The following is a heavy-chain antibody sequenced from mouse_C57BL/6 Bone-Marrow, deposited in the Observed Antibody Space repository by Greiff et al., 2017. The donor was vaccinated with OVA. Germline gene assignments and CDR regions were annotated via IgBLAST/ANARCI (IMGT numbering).Heavy chain of an antibody. Sequence: LQQSEGGLVQPGGSVKLSCTASGFTFTDYYMAWVRQVPAKGLEWVANINSDCGSTYYQDTLKSRSTLTRDNAKNTLYLQMSRLTSEDSAAYDCARGGTYFDYGDRGTALTVTS. J-gene: IGHJ2*01. D-gene: IGHD4-1*01. CDR2: INSDCGST. CDR1: GFTFTDYY. CDR3: ARGGTYFDY. V-gene: IGHV5-16*01.